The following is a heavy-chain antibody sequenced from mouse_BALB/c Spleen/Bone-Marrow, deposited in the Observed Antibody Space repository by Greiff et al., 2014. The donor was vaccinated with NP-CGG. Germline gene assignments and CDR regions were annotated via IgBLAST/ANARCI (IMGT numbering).Heavy chain of an antibody. CDR1: GYTFTSYV. CDR2: INPYNDGT. CDR3: ARKVWYYAMDY. J-gene: IGHJ4*01. D-gene: IGHD2-10*02. V-gene: IGHV1-14*01. Sequence: EVQLQQSGPELVKPEASVKMSCKASGYTFTSYVMHWVKQKPGQGLEWIGYINPYNDGTKYNEKFKGKATLTSDKSSSTAYMELSSLTSEDSAVYYCARKVWYYAMDYWGQGTSVTVSS.